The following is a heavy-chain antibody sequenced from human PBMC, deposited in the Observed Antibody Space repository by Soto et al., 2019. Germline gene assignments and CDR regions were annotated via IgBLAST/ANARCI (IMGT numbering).Heavy chain of an antibody. CDR1: GYTFTSYA. V-gene: IGHV1-3*01. Sequence: QVQLVQSGAEVKKPGASVKVSCKASGYTFTSYAMRWVRQAPGQRLEWMGWINAGNGNTKYSQKFQGRVTITRDTSASTAYMELSSLRSEDTAVYYCARYYYDSSSDLDYWGQGTLVTVSS. CDR2: INAGNGNT. J-gene: IGHJ4*02. CDR3: ARYYYDSSSDLDY. D-gene: IGHD3-22*01.